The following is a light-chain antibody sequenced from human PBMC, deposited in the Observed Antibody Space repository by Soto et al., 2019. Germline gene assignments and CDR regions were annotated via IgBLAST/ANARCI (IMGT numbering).Light chain of an antibody. V-gene: IGLV2-14*03. Sequence: QSALTQPVSVSGSPGQSITISCTGTSSDVGGYNYVSWYQQHPGKAPKLMIYDVSNRPSGVSNRFSGSKSGNTASLTIFGLQADDEADYYCCSYTSGRTHVFGTGTKVTDL. CDR1: SSDVGGYNY. J-gene: IGLJ1*01. CDR2: DVS. CDR3: CSYTSGRTHV.